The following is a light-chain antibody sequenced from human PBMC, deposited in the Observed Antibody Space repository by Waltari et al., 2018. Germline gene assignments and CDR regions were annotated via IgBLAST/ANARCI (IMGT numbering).Light chain of an antibody. CDR2: KAS. Sequence: DIQMTQSPATLSSSVGDRVTITCRASQNIDSWLAWYQQKPGKAPKLRIYKASTVEAGVPSRFSGSGSGTEFTLTISSLQPDDSATYYCQQYKTYLRPFGQGTKLEIK. CDR3: QQYKTYLRP. CDR1: QNIDSW. V-gene: IGKV1-5*03. J-gene: IGKJ2*01.